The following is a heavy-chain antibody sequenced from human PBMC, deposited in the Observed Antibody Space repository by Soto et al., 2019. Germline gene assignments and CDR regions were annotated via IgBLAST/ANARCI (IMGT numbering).Heavy chain of an antibody. V-gene: IGHV4-39*01. D-gene: IGHD1-1*01. J-gene: IGHJ5*02. Sequence: QLLLQESGPGLVKPSETLSLTCTVSGGSINSTTYPWGWIRQPPGKGLEWIGSVYYRGTTYYTPSLESRVPIYIDTAENQFSLRLRSVTAADTALYYCARHLLSRSVLRKCEQTNDWFDPWGQGTLVTVSS. CDR3: ARHLLSRSVLRKCEQTNDWFDP. CDR1: GGSINSTTYP. CDR2: VYYRGTT.